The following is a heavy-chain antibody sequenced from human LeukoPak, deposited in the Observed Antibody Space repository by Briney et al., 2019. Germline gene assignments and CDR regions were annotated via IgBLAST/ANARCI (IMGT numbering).Heavy chain of an antibody. CDR2: ISDTGATT. V-gene: IGHV3-23*01. CDR1: GFTFSSYA. CDR3: AKDTSIGRYCTNGVCSPFDY. D-gene: IGHD2-8*01. Sequence: GGSLRLSCAGSGFTFSSYAMSWVRPAPGKGLEWVSAISDTGATTDDADSVKGRFTISRDNSRSTLYLQMNSLRAEDTALYYCAKDTSIGRYCTNGVCSPFDYWGQGTLVTVSS. J-gene: IGHJ4*02.